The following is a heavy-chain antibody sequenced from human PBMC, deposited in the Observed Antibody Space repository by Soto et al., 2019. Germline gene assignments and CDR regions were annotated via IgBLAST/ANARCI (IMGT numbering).Heavy chain of an antibody. Sequence: SVKVSCKASGGTFSSYAISWVRQAPGQGLEWMGGIIPIFGTADYAQKFQGRVTITADESTSTAYMELSSLRSEDTAVYYCARSIVVVTALDDWGQGTRVTVSS. V-gene: IGHV1-69*13. CDR1: GGTFSSYA. CDR2: IIPIFGTA. J-gene: IGHJ4*02. CDR3: ARSIVVVTALDD. D-gene: IGHD2-21*02.